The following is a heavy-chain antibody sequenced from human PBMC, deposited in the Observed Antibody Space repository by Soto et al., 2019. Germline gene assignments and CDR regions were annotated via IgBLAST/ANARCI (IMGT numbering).Heavy chain of an antibody. CDR3: ARQGMAARKYFHRYLDV. Sequence: GGSLRLSCAASGFTFRDYAFHWVRQAPGKGLEWVTLISYDGSSTLFADSVKGRFTISRDNSQKTLYLQMNSLRAEDTAVYYCARQGMAARKYFHRYLDVWGQGTTVTVSS. CDR1: GFTFRDYA. V-gene: IGHV3-30-3*01. J-gene: IGHJ6*02. CDR2: ISYDGSST. D-gene: IGHD6-6*01.